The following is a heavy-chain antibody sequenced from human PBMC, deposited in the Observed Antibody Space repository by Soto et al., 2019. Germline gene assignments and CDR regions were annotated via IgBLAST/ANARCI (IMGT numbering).Heavy chain of an antibody. CDR3: ARQGMAARKYFHRYLDV. Sequence: GGSLRLSCAASGFTFRDYAFHWVRQAPGKGLEWVTLISYDGSSTLFADSVKGRFTISRDNSQKTLYLQMNSLRAEDTAVYYCARQGMAARKYFHRYLDVWGQGTTVTVSS. CDR1: GFTFRDYA. V-gene: IGHV3-30-3*01. J-gene: IGHJ6*02. CDR2: ISYDGSST. D-gene: IGHD6-6*01.